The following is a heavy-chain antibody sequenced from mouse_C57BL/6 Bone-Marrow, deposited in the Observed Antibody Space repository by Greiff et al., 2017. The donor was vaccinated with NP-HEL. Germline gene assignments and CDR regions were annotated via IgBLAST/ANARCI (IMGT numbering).Heavy chain of an antibody. V-gene: IGHV1-64*01. CDR3: ARSRRWYFDV. J-gene: IGHJ1*03. CDR2: IHPNSGST. Sequence: QVQLQQPGAELVKPGASVKLSCKASGYTFTSYWMHWVKQRPGQGLEWIGMIHPNSGSTNYHEKFKSKATLTVDKSSSTAYMQLSSLTSEDSAVYYCARSRRWYFDVWGTGTTVTVSS. CDR1: GYTFTSYW.